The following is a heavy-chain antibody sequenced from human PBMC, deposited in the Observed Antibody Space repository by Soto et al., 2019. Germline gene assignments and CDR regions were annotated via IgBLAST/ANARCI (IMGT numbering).Heavy chain of an antibody. CDR2: IIPIFGTA. J-gene: IGHJ4*02. CDR3: ARDEEPYYDYVWGSYRYPHY. CDR1: GGTFSSYA. V-gene: IGHV1-69*13. Sequence: ASVKVSCKASGGTFSSYAISWVRQAPGQGLEWMGGIIPIFGTANYAQKFQGRVTITADESTSTAYMELSSLRSEDTAVYYCARDEEPYYDYVWGSYRYPHYWGQGTLVTVSS. D-gene: IGHD3-16*02.